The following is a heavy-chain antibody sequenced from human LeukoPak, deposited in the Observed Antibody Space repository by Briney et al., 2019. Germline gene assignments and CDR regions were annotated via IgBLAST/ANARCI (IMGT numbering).Heavy chain of an antibody. Sequence: ASVKVSCKASGYTFTSYGISWVRQAPGQGLGWVGWISGYNGNTNYAQKFQGRVTMTTDTSTSTAYMELRSLRSDDTAVYYCARDHNSSTRDYWGQGTLVTVSS. D-gene: IGHD1-1*01. CDR3: ARDHNSSTRDY. V-gene: IGHV1-18*01. J-gene: IGHJ4*02. CDR1: GYTFTSYG. CDR2: ISGYNGNT.